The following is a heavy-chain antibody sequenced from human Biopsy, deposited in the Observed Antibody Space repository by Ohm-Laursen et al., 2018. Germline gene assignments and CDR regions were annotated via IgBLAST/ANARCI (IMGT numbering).Heavy chain of an antibody. CDR3: ARVMTTIGYYYAMDV. V-gene: IGHV4-59*11. CDR1: GGSISTHY. D-gene: IGHD5-24*01. Sequence: GTLSLTCTVSGGSISTHYWTWIRQPPGKGLEWLGYIYSSGSTNYNPSLQRRVTISVDTSKSQFSLKLTSVTAADTAVYYCARVMTTIGYYYAMDVWGQGTTVTVSS. J-gene: IGHJ6*02. CDR2: IYSSGST.